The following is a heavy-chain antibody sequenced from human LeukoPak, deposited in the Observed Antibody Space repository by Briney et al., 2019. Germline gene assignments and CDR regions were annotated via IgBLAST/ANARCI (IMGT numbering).Heavy chain of an antibody. D-gene: IGHD1-7*01. CDR1: GDSISNYY. Sequence: SETLSLTCTVSGDSISNYYWSWIRQPPGQGLEWIGYIHYSGSTDNNPSLKSRVTISIDTSKNQFSLKLRSVTATDTAAYFCARGIFAEKWELPPGSFDYWGQGTLVTVSS. CDR2: IHYSGST. CDR3: ARGIFAEKWELPPGSFDY. J-gene: IGHJ4*02. V-gene: IGHV4-59*01.